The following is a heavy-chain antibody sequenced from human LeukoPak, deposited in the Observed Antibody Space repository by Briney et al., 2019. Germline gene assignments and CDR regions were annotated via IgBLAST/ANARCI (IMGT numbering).Heavy chain of an antibody. CDR2: IIPIFGTA. Sequence: SVKVSCKASGGTFSSYAISWVRQAPGQGLEWMGGIIPIFGTANYAQKFQGRVTITADESTSTAYMELSSLRSEDTAVYYCARDPTTVTTNDWFDPWGQGTLVTVSS. V-gene: IGHV1-69*13. CDR1: GGTFSSYA. D-gene: IGHD4-17*01. CDR3: ARDPTTVTTNDWFDP. J-gene: IGHJ5*02.